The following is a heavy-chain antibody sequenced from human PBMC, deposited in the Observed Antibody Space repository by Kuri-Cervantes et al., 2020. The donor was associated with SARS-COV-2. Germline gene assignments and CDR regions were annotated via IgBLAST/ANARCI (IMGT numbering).Heavy chain of an antibody. CDR1: GFTFSSYD. D-gene: IGHD2-21*01. Sequence: GGSLRLSCAASGFTFSSYDMHWVRQAPGKGLEWVAVISHDGKNKKCIASGKGRFTISRDNSQNTLYLHMKSLRSEDTAMYYCAKDRVGVQDFWGQGTLVTDSS. CDR3: AKDRVGVQDF. CDR2: ISHDGKNK. V-gene: IGHV3-30*18. J-gene: IGHJ4*02.